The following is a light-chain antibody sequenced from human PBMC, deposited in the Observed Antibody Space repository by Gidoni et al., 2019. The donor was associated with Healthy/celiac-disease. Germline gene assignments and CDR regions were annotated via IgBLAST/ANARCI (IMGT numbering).Light chain of an antibody. CDR1: ALPKQY. CDR3: QSADSSGTYEGV. Sequence: SYELTQPPPVSVSPGQTARITCSGDALPKQYAYWYQQKPGQAPVLVIYKDSERPSGIPERFSGSSSGTTVTLTISGVQAEDEADYYCQSADSSGTYEGVFGGGTKLTVL. J-gene: IGLJ2*01. CDR2: KDS. V-gene: IGLV3-25*02.